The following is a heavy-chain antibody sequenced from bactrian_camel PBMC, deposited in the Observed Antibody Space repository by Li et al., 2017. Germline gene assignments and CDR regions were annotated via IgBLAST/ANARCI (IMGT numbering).Heavy chain of an antibody. CDR2: IGMDGRT. CDR1: YFPYDTNNR. V-gene: IGHV3S55*01. CDR3: AAARIGFPSLARYLYNY. Sequence: HVQLVESGGGSVQAGGSLRLSCLALYFPYDTNNRMGWFRQVPGKEREGVAAIGMDGRTSAADSVKGRFTISQDVGKNAIYLEMDGLKSEDTAMYYCAAARIGFPSLARYLYNYWGPGTQVTVS. D-gene: IGHD5*01. J-gene: IGHJ4*01.